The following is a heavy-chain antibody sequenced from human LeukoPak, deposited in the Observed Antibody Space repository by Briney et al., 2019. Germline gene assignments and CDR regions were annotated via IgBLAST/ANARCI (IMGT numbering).Heavy chain of an antibody. V-gene: IGHV4-59*01. J-gene: IGHJ3*02. CDR2: IYYSGST. CDR3: ASLDFWSGYLSLEGDAFDI. CDR1: GGSISSYY. Sequence: PSETLSLTCTVSGGSISSYYWSWIRQPPGKGLEWIGYIYYSGSTNYNPSLESRVTISVDTSKNQFSLKLSSVTAADTAVYYCASLDFWSGYLSLEGDAFDIWGQGTMVTVSS. D-gene: IGHD3-3*01.